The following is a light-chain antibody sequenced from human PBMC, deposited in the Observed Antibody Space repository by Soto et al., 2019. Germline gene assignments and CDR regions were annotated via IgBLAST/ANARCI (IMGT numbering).Light chain of an antibody. J-gene: IGKJ1*01. CDR1: QSVSSSS. CDR3: QQYGGSPRT. CDR2: GAS. V-gene: IGKV3-20*01. Sequence: EIVLTQSPGTLSLSPGERATLSCRASQSVSSSSLAWYQQKRGQAPRLLIHGASSRAAGIPDRFSGSGSGTDFTLTISRLEPEDFAVYYCQQYGGSPRTFGQGTRVEVE.